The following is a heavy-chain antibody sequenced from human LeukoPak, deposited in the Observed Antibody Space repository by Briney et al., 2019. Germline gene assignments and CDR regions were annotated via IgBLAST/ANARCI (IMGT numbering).Heavy chain of an antibody. Sequence: GGSLTRSCAASGFTFSGYAMSWVRQAPGKGLEWVSAISGYGDSKYYADSVKGRFTISRDNSKNTLSLQMNSLRAEDTAVYYCAKDGYAYYFHYWCQGTLVTVSS. J-gene: IGHJ4*02. V-gene: IGHV3-23*01. CDR3: AKDGYAYYFHY. CDR1: GFTFSGYA. D-gene: IGHD3-16*01. CDR2: ISGYGDSK.